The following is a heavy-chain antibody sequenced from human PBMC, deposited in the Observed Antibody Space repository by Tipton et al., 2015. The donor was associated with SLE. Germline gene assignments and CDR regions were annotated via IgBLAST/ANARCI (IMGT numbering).Heavy chain of an antibody. CDR2: VYHTRGT. Sequence: TLSLTCAVSGYSISNDDYWGWIRQPPGEGLEWIGTVYHTRGTYYKPSLERRVTISVDTSKNQFSLKLTSVTAADTAVYYCARQAGYFRYFDYWGQGTLVTVSS. D-gene: IGHD3-9*01. J-gene: IGHJ4*02. CDR1: GYSISNDDY. CDR3: ARQAGYFRYFDY. V-gene: IGHV4-38-2*01.